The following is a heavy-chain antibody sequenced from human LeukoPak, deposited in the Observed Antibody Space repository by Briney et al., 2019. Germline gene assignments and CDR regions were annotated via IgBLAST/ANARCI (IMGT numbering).Heavy chain of an antibody. CDR3: AQGRDFWSGPTDY. Sequence: ASVTVSCKASGYTFTGYYMHWVRQAPGQGLEWMGWINPNSGGTNYAQKFQGRVTMTRDTSISTAYMELSRLRSDDTAVYYCAQGRDFWSGPTDYWGQGTLVTVSS. CDR2: INPNSGGT. CDR1: GYTFTGYY. D-gene: IGHD3-3*01. V-gene: IGHV1-2*02. J-gene: IGHJ4*02.